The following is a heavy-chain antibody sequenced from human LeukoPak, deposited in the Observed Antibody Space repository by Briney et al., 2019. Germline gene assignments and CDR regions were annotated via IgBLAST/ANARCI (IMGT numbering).Heavy chain of an antibody. D-gene: IGHD2-2*01. CDR3: ARRSTSCLDY. V-gene: IGHV4-34*01. Sequence: SETLSLTCAVYGGSFSGYYWSWIRQPPGKGLEWIGEINHSGSTNYNPSLKSRVTISVDTPKNQFSLKLSSVTAADTAVYYCARRSTSCLDYWGQGTLVTVSS. CDR2: INHSGST. J-gene: IGHJ4*02. CDR1: GGSFSGYY.